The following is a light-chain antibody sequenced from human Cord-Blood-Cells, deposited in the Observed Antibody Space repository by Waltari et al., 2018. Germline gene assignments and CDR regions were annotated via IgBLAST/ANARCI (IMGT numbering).Light chain of an antibody. V-gene: IGKV1-12*01. CDR2: AAS. CDR3: QQANSFPFSLN. Sequence: DLQMTQSPSSVSAPVGDRVTLTCRTRRGISSWLAWYQQKPGKAPKLLICAASSLQSGVPSRFSGSVSDTDFARTIRSLQPEDCATYYCQQANSFPFSLNCGGGTKVEIK. CDR1: RGISSW. J-gene: IGKJ4*01.